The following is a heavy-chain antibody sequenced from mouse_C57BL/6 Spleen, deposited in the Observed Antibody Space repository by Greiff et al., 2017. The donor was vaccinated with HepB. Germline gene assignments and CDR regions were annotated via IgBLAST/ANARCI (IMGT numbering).Heavy chain of an antibody. D-gene: IGHD1-1*01. J-gene: IGHJ1*03. CDR2: IDPSDSET. CDR1: GYTFTSYW. Sequence: QVQLQQPGAELVRPGSSVKLSCKASGYTFTSYWMHWVKQRPIQGLEWIGNIDPSDSETHYNQKFKDKATLTVDKSASTAYMQLSSLTSEDSAVYYCARSYYGSSYRYFYVWGTGTTVTVSS. CDR3: ARSYYGSSYRYFYV. V-gene: IGHV1-52*01.